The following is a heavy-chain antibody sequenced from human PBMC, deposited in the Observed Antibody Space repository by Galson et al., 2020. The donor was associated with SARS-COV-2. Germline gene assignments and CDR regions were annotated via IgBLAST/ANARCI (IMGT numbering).Heavy chain of an antibody. CDR1: GFTFSRYA. D-gene: IGHD5-18*01. Sequence: GGTLRLSCAASGFTFSRYAIHWVRQAQGTGLEWVAIISHDGSNNYYADSVKGRFTISRDNSKNKLYLQMNSLRAEDKAADYCAGARDVGYGCAYDCWGQGTLVTVSS. CDR2: ISHDGSNN. V-gene: IGHV3-30-3*01. CDR3: AGARDVGYGCAYDC. J-gene: IGHJ4*02.